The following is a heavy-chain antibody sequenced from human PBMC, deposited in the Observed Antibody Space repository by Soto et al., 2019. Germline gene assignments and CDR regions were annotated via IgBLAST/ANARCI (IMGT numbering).Heavy chain of an antibody. CDR1: GGTFSSYA. CDR3: AGGAARGWFDL. V-gene: IGHV1-69*12. J-gene: IGHJ5*02. Sequence: QVQLVQSGAEVKKPGSSVKVSCKASGGTFSSYAISWVRQAPGQGLEWMGGIIPIFGTANYAQKFQGRVTXTXXESACAADMELSSLRSEDTAVYFGAGGAARGWFDLWGQGTLVTVSS. D-gene: IGHD3-16*01. CDR2: IIPIFGTA.